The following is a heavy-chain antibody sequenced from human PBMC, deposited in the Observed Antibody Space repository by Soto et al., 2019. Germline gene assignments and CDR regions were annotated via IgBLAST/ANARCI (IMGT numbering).Heavy chain of an antibody. J-gene: IGHJ4*02. Sequence: QVQLQESGPGLVKPSGTLSLTCAVSGGSIRSSNCWIWVRQPPGKGLQWIGEIYHSGSTNYIPSLKSRVTISVDKSRNQFSLKLSSVPAADTAVYYCARRWGEGRVDYWGQGTLVTVSS. CDR3: ARRWGEGRVDY. CDR1: GGSIRSSNC. V-gene: IGHV4-4*02. D-gene: IGHD3-10*01. CDR2: IYHSGST.